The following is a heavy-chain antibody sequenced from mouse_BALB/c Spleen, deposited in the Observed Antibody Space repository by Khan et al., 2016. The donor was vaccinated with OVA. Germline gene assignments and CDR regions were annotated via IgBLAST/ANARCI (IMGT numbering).Heavy chain of an antibody. J-gene: IGHJ3*01. V-gene: IGHV1S135*01. CDR3: TRHGYVAWFTY. CDR2: IDPFSGGT. Sequence: VQLQQSGPELMKPGTSVKISCKASGYSFTTYYIHWVMQSHETSLEWIGYIDPFSGGTTYNQKFKGKATLTVDKSSSTAYIHLSNLTSEDSAVYYYTRHGYVAWFTYWGQGTLVTVSA. CDR1: GYSFTTYY. D-gene: IGHD2-2*01.